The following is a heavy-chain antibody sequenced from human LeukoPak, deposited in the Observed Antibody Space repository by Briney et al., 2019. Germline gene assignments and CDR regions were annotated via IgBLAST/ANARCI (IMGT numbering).Heavy chain of an antibody. D-gene: IGHD2-2*01. J-gene: IGHJ5*02. CDR1: GYTFTGYY. Sequence: ASVKVSCKASGYTFTGYYMHWVRQAPGQGLEWMGWINPNSGGTNYAQKVQGRVTMTRDTSISTAYMELSRLRSDDTAVYYCARGAIVVVPAAGGRVWFDPWGQGTLVTVSS. CDR3: ARGAIVVVPAAGGRVWFDP. CDR2: INPNSGGT. V-gene: IGHV1-2*02.